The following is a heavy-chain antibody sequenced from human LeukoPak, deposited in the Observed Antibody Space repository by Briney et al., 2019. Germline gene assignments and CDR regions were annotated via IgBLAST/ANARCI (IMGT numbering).Heavy chain of an antibody. CDR1: GFTFSNFW. CDR3: ARAVWYSGGWFTF. Sequence: PGGSLRLSCAVSGFTFSNFWMGWVRQAPGKGLEWVANINQDGSEKHYVDSVEGRFSISRDNTKNVLFLQMNSLTGTDTAVYYGARAVWYSGGWFTFWGQGATVTVSS. CDR2: INQDGSEK. D-gene: IGHD6-19*01. J-gene: IGHJ3*01. V-gene: IGHV3-7*01.